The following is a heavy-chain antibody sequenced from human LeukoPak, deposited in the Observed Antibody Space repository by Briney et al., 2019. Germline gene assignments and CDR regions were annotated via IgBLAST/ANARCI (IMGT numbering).Heavy chain of an antibody. CDR1: GGTFSSYA. D-gene: IGHD2-2*01. CDR3: ARKVGGPYYYYGMDV. J-gene: IGHJ6*02. V-gene: IGHV1-69*13. Sequence: GASVKVSCKASGGTFSSYAISWVRQAPGQGLEWMGGIIPIFGTANYAQKFQGRVTITADESTSTAYMELSSLRSEDTAVYYCARKVGGPYYYYGMDVWGQGTTVTVSS. CDR2: IIPIFGTA.